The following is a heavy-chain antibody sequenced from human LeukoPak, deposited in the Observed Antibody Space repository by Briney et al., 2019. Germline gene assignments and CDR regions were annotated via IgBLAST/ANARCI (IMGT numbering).Heavy chain of an antibody. J-gene: IGHJ2*01. CDR2: IKQDGSEK. CDR3: VRWIASGSGIYWYFDV. V-gene: IGHV3-7*01. D-gene: IGHD1-26*01. CDR1: GFTFSRYY. Sequence: GGSLRLSCAASGFTFSRYYMTWVRQAPGKGLEWVANIKQDGSEKFHVDSVKGRFTISRDNAKNSLFLQMNSLRAEDTAVYYCVRWIASGSGIYWYFDVWGRGTLVTVSS.